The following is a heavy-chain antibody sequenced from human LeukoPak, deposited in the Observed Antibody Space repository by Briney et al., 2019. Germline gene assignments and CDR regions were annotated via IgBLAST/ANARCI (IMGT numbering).Heavy chain of an antibody. D-gene: IGHD3-10*01. CDR2: ISSSSSTI. V-gene: IGHV3-48*01. CDR3: ARVYYGSGSYYIDY. CDR1: GFTSSSYS. J-gene: IGHJ4*02. Sequence: GGSLRLSCAASGFTSSSYSMNWVRQAPGKGLEWVSYISSSSSTIYYADSVKGRFTISRDNAKNSLYLQMNSLRAEDTAVYYCARVYYGSGSYYIDYWGQGTLVTVSS.